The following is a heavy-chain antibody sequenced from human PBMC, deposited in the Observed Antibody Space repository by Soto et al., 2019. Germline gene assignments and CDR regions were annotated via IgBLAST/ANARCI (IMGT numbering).Heavy chain of an antibody. CDR3: ARGPSIVGATNYFDY. D-gene: IGHD1-26*01. V-gene: IGHV5-51*01. CDR1: GYRFSIYW. J-gene: IGHJ4*02. Sequence: GESLKISCKGSGYRFSIYWIGWVRQMPGKGLEWMGIIYPGDSDTRYSPSFQGQVTISADKSISTAYLQWSSLKASDTAIYYCARGPSIVGATNYFDYWGQGTLVTVSS. CDR2: IYPGDSDT.